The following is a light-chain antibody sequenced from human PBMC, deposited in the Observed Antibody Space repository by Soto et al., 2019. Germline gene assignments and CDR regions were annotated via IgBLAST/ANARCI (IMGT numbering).Light chain of an antibody. CDR3: QQYNGF. CDR2: KAS. CDR1: QSINNW. V-gene: IGKV1-5*03. Sequence: DIQMTQSPSTLSVSVGDRVTITCRASQSINNWLAWYQLKPGKAPKVLIYKASSLESGVPSRFSGSGSGTEFTLTISSLQPDDFATYYCQQYNGFFGGGTRVEIK. J-gene: IGKJ4*01.